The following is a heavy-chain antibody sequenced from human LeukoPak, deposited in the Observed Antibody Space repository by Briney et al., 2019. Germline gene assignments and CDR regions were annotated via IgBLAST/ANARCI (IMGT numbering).Heavy chain of an antibody. V-gene: IGHV3-23*01. CDR3: AKTSRGNSAYDYPFDY. D-gene: IGHD5-12*01. CDR2: VRGSGSDT. CDR1: GFTFSTYA. Sequence: GGSLRLSCAVSGFTFSTYAMSWVRQAPGKGLEWISAVRGSGSDTYYADSVKGRFTISRDNSKNTLYLQMNSLRAGDTAIYYCAKTSRGNSAYDYPFDYWGQGTLVTVSS. J-gene: IGHJ4*02.